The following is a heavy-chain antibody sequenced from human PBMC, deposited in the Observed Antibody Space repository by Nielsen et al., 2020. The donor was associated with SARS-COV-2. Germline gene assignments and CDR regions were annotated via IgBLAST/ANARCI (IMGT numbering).Heavy chain of an antibody. CDR2: INSDGSST. V-gene: IGHV3-74*01. Sequence: GGSLRLSCAASGFTFSSYWMHWVRQAPGKGLVWVSRINSDGSSTSYADSVKGRFTISRDNAKNTLYLQMNSLRAEDTAVYYCARSEYYDSSGYYMYYYYGMDVWGQGTMVTVSS. CDR1: GFTFSSYW. CDR3: ARSEYYDSSGYYMYYYYGMDV. J-gene: IGHJ6*02. D-gene: IGHD3-22*01.